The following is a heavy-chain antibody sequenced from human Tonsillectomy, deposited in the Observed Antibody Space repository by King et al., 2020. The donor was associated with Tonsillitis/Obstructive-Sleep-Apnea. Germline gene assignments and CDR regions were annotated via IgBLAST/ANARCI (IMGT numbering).Heavy chain of an antibody. CDR3: FMTLVTPWYFDY. CDR1: GFTFGSYA. V-gene: IGHV3-23*04. CDR2: ISGSGGNS. D-gene: IGHD4/OR15-4a*01. Sequence: DVQLVESGGGLVQPGGSLRLSCAASGFTFGSYAMNWVRQAPGKGLEWVSGISGSGGNSYYADSVKGRFTISRDNSKNTLYLQMSSLRAADTAAYYCFMTLVTPWYFDYWGQGTLVTVSS. J-gene: IGHJ4*02.